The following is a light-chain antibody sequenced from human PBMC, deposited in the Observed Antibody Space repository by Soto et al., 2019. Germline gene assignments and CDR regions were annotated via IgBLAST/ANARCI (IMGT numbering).Light chain of an antibody. V-gene: IGKV3-15*01. CDR1: QSVSSN. Sequence: EIVMTQSPVTLSVSPGERVTLSCRASQSVSSNLAWYQQKPGQAPSLLIYGAFTRATGIPARFSGSGSGTEFTLTISRLESEDFAVYYCQQYGSSPRTFGQGTKVDIK. CDR3: QQYGSSPRT. CDR2: GAF. J-gene: IGKJ1*01.